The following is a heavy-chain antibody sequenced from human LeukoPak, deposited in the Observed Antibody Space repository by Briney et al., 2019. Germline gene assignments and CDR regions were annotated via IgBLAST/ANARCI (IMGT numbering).Heavy chain of an antibody. D-gene: IGHD3-10*01. Sequence: VASVKVSCKASGGTFSSYAISWVRQAPGQGLEWMGRIIPILGIANYAQKFQGRVTITTDTSTSTAYTELSRLRSEDTAVYYCARLRAGKAYGMDVWGQGTTVTVSS. CDR3: ARLRAGKAYGMDV. CDR2: IIPILGIA. V-gene: IGHV1-69*04. CDR1: GGTFSSYA. J-gene: IGHJ6*02.